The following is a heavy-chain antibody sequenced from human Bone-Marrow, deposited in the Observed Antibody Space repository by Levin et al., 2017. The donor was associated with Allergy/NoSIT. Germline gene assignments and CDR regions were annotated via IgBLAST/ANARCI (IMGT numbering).Heavy chain of an antibody. CDR1: GGSISSGVYF. D-gene: IGHD3-3*01. CDR2: VSYSGIT. CDR3: ARGITVFGVVLAVNDAFDV. Sequence: LRLSCTVSGGSISSGVYFWSWIRQLPGKGLEWIGYVSYSGITFYNQSLKSRVTISGDTSKNLFSLNLSSVTAADTAVYYCARGITVFGVVLAVNDAFDVWGQGTMVTVSS. V-gene: IGHV4-31*03. J-gene: IGHJ3*01.